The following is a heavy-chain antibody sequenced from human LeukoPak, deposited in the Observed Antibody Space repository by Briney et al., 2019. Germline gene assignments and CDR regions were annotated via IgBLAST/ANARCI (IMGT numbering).Heavy chain of an antibody. CDR1: GLTVRSNY. J-gene: IGHJ4*02. D-gene: IGHD3-3*01. Sequence: PGGSLRLSCAASGLTVRSNYMSWVREAPGQGLEWVGRIKSKTDGGTTDYAAPVKGRFTISREDSKNTLYLQMNSLKTEDTAVYYCTTDQLYYDFWSGSFDYWGQGTLVTVSS. CDR2: IKSKTDGGTT. V-gene: IGHV3-15*01. CDR3: TTDQLYYDFWSGSFDY.